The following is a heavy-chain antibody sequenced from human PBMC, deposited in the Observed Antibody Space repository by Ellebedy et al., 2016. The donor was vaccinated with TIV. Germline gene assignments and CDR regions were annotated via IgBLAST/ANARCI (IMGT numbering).Heavy chain of an antibody. CDR1: GFSFRSYA. J-gene: IGHJ6*02. Sequence: GESLKIPCAASGFSFRSYAMSWVRQAPGKGLEWVTGSIGSGGSTKYVDSVKGRFTISRDNSKNTLFLQMNSLRGEDTAVYYCARSPKDNYYHGLDVWGQGTTVIVCS. CDR2: SIGSGGST. CDR3: ARSPKDNYYHGLDV. V-gene: IGHV3-23*01.